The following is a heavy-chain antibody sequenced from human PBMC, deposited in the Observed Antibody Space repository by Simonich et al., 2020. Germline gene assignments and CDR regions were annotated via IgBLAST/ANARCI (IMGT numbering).Heavy chain of an antibody. V-gene: IGHV4-34*01. CDR1: GGSFSGYY. CDR3: ARHLQLGPFDY. J-gene: IGHJ4*02. D-gene: IGHD1-1*01. Sequence: QVQLQQWVAGLLKPSETLSLTCAVYGGSFSGYYWGWIRQPQGRGLEWIGEINHSGSTNNNPSLKSRVTISVDTSKNQFSLKLSSVTAADTAVYYCARHLQLGPFDYWGQGTLVTVSS. CDR2: INHSGST.